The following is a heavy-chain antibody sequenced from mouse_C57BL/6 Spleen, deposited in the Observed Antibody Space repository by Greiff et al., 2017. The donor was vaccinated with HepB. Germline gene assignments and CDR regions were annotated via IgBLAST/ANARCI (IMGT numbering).Heavy chain of an antibody. J-gene: IGHJ3*01. CDR1: GYTFTDYY. D-gene: IGHD1-1*01. CDR2: IYPGSGNT. V-gene: IGHV1-76*01. Sequence: QVQLQQSGAELVRPGASVKLSCKASGYTFTDYYINWVKQRPGQGLEWIARIYPGSGNTYYNEKFKGKATLTAEKSSSTAYMQLSSLTSEDSAVYFCARNLGTTVVAPFAYWGQGTLVTVSA. CDR3: ARNLGTTVVAPFAY.